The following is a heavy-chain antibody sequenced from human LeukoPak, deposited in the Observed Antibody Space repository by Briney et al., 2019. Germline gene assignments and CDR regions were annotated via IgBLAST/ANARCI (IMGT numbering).Heavy chain of an antibody. J-gene: IGHJ4*02. Sequence: SETLSLTCTVSGGSISSGGYYWSWIRQRPGKGLEWIGYIYYRGSTYYNPSLKSRVTISVDTSKNQFSLKLSSVTAADTAVYYCARIYYDSSGYYYGLVDYWGQGTLVTVSS. CDR3: ARIYYDSSGYYYGLVDY. CDR2: IYYRGST. CDR1: GGSISSGGYY. V-gene: IGHV4-30-4*08. D-gene: IGHD3-22*01.